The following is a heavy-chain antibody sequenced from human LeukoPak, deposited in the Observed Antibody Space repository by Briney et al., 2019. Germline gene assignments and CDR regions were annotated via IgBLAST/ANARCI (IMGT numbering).Heavy chain of an antibody. Sequence: ASVNVSCKASGYTFTSYGISWVRQAPGQGLEWMGWISAYNGNTNYAQKLQGRVTMTTDTSTSTAYMELRSLRSDDTAVYYCARDLSGYDYNYYYMDVWGKGTTVTVSS. CDR3: ARDLSGYDYNYYYMDV. V-gene: IGHV1-18*01. J-gene: IGHJ6*03. D-gene: IGHD5-12*01. CDR2: ISAYNGNT. CDR1: GYTFTSYG.